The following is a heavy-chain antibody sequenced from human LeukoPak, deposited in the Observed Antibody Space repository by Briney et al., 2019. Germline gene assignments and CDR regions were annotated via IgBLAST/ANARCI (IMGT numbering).Heavy chain of an antibody. CDR2: INHSGST. CDR3: ARVRGLGVVVPAAGFGYWFDP. Sequence: SETLSLTCAVYGGSFSGYYWGWIRQPPGKGLEWIGEINHSGSTNYNPSLKSRVTISVYTSKNQFSLKLSSVTAADTAVYYCARVRGLGVVVPAAGFGYWFDPWGQGTLVTVSS. J-gene: IGHJ5*02. V-gene: IGHV4-34*01. CDR1: GGSFSGYY. D-gene: IGHD2-2*01.